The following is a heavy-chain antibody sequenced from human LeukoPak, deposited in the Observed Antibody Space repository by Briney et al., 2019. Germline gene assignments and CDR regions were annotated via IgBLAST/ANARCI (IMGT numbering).Heavy chain of an antibody. V-gene: IGHV3-23*01. CDR3: ARDSTKTTTFDY. CDR2: ISGSGGST. Sequence: GGSLRLSCAASGFTFSSYAMSWVRQAPGKGLEWVSAISGSGGSTYYADSVKGRFTISRDNSKNTLYLQMNSLRAEDTAVYYCARDSTKTTTFDYWGQGTLVTVSS. CDR1: GFTFSSYA. J-gene: IGHJ4*02. D-gene: IGHD2/OR15-2a*01.